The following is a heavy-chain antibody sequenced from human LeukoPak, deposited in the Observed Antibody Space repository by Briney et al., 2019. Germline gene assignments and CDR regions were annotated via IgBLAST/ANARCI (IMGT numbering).Heavy chain of an antibody. D-gene: IGHD1-7*01. CDR2: ISGDGGST. CDR1: GFTFDDCA. J-gene: IGHJ4*02. V-gene: IGHV3-43*02. CDR3: AKDRSGTTGFDY. Sequence: GGSLRLSCAASGFTFDDCAMHWVRQAPGKGLEWVSLISGDGGSTYYADSVKGRFTISRDNSKNSLYLQMNSLRTEDTALYYCAKDRSGTTGFDYWGQGTLVTVSS.